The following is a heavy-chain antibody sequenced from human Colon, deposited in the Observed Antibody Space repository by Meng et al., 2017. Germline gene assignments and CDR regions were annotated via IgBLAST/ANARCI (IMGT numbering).Heavy chain of an antibody. V-gene: IGHV4-61*08. CDR3: ARVNGDFDEAWFDP. D-gene: IGHD2-21*02. Sequence: VHLQESVPGLVGPSETLSLTCTVSGGSVSRVDYYWSWIRQPPGKGLEWLGYVYYTGNTNYNPSLKNRVTISLDTSNNQFSLKLTSMTAADAAIYYCARVNGDFDEAWFDPWGQGTLVTVSS. CDR1: GGSVSRVDYY. CDR2: VYYTGNT. J-gene: IGHJ5*02.